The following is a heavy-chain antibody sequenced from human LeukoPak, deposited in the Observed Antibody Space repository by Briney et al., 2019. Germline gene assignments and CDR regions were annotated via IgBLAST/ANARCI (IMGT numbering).Heavy chain of an antibody. J-gene: IGHJ4*02. Sequence: PEGSLRLSCAASGFTFSAYNMNWVRQAPGKGLEWVSYISSSSITTHYADSVKGRFTISRDNAKNSLYLQMNSLRDEDTAVYYCARDLTSVPTRWGQGTLVTVSS. CDR3: ARDLTSVPTR. V-gene: IGHV3-48*02. CDR2: ISSSSITT. D-gene: IGHD4-17*01. CDR1: GFTFSAYN.